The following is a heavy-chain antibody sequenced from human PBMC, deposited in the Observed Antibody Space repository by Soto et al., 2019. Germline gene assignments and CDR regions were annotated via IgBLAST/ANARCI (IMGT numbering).Heavy chain of an antibody. CDR3: ARDVGHGLIDY. CDR2: ISAYNGNT. Sequence: QVQLVRSGAEVKKPGASVKVSCKASGYTFTSYGISLVRQAPGQGLEWMGWISAYNGNTNNAQKLQGRVTMTTATDTSTAYMELSRLTSADTAVYYCARDVGHGLIDYWGQGTLVTVS. D-gene: IGHD3-3*01. V-gene: IGHV1-18*01. CDR1: GYTFTSYG. J-gene: IGHJ4*02.